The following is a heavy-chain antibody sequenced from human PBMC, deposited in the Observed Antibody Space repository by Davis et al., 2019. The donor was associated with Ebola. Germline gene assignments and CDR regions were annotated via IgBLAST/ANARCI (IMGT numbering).Heavy chain of an antibody. J-gene: IGHJ5*02. CDR3: AAPGYCSGGSCYPWFDP. D-gene: IGHD2-15*01. V-gene: IGHV4-39*01. CDR1: GGSISSRSYY. Sequence: SETLSLTCTVSGGSISSRSYYWGWIRQPPGKGLEWIGSIYYSGSTYYNPSLKSRVTISVDTSKNQFSLKLSSVTAADTAVYYCAAPGYCSGGSCYPWFDPWGQGTLVTVSS. CDR2: IYYSGST.